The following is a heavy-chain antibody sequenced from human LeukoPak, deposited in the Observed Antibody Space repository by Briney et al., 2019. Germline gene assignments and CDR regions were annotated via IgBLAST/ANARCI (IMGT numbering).Heavy chain of an antibody. V-gene: IGHV4-59*01. CDR2: IYYSGST. CDR3: ARWKGTGRGDNWFDP. CDR1: GGSISSYY. J-gene: IGHJ5*02. Sequence: SETLSLTCTVSGGSISSYYWSWIRQPPGKGLEWIGSIYYSGSTNYNPSLKSRVAISVDTSKKQLSLKLSSLTAADTAVYYCARWKGTGRGDNWFDPWGQGTLVTVSS. D-gene: IGHD1-1*01.